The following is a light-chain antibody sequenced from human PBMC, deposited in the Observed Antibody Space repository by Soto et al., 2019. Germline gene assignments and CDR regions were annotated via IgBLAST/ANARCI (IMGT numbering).Light chain of an antibody. J-gene: IGLJ2*01. CDR1: SSDVGGYNS. V-gene: IGLV2-8*01. Sequence: QAVVTQPPSASGSPGQSVAISCTGTSSDVGGYNSVSWYQHHPGKAPKFIIYEVNKRPSGVPDRFSGSKSGNTASLTVSGLQAEDEADYFCASFAGSNNFVVFGGGTKVTVL. CDR2: EVN. CDR3: ASFAGSNNFVV.